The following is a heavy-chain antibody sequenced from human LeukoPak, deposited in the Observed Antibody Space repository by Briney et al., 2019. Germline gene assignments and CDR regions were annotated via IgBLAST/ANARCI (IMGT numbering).Heavy chain of an antibody. D-gene: IGHD5-24*01. CDR2: INPSGGST. V-gene: IGHV1-46*01. CDR1: GYTFTSYY. Sequence: GAPVKVSCKASGYTFTSYYMHWVRQAPGEGLEWVGIINPSGGSTSYAQKFQGRVTMTRDTSTSTVYMELSSLRSEDTAVYYCASSRLRDGYKSPPDYWGQGTLVTVSS. CDR3: ASSRLRDGYKSPPDY. J-gene: IGHJ4*02.